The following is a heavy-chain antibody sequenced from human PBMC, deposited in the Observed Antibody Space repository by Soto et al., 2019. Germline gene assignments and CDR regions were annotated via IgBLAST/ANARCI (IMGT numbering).Heavy chain of an antibody. CDR2: ISSSGSTI. Sequence: PGGSLRLSCAASGFTFSSYEMNWVRQAPGKGLEWVSYISSSGSTIYYADSVKGRFTISRDNAKNSLYLQMNSLRAEDTAVYYCARAGVTGTPYYYYGMDVWGQGTTVTVSS. CDR1: GFTFSSYE. CDR3: ARAGVTGTPYYYYGMDV. J-gene: IGHJ6*02. D-gene: IGHD1-20*01. V-gene: IGHV3-48*03.